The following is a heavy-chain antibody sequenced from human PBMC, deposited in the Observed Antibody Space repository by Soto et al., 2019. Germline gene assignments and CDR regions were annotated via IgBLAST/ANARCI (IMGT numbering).Heavy chain of an antibody. V-gene: IGHV1-3*01. D-gene: IGHD3-22*01. CDR2: INGGDANT. J-gene: IGHJ4*02. CDR1: GYSFTSNA. Sequence: GASVKVSCKASGYSFTSNAIHWMRQAPGQSLEWMGWINGGDANTQYSQNFQGRVTLSRDTSATTAYMELRSLRSEDTAVYYCARDDYYDSSGYYYESFFDYWGQGTLVTVSS. CDR3: ARDDYYDSSGYYYESFFDY.